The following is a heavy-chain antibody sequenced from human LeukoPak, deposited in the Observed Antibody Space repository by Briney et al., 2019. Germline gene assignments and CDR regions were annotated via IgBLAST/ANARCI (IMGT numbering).Heavy chain of an antibody. D-gene: IGHD6-19*01. J-gene: IGHJ4*02. CDR1: GFTFTSSA. CDR2: IVVGSGNT. Sequence: GTSGKVSCTASGFTFTSSAVQWVRQARGQRLEWIGWIVVGSGNTNYAQKFQERVTITRDMSTSTAYMELSRLRFEDTAVYYCAARSSYSSGWNFDQWGQGTLVTVSS. V-gene: IGHV1-58*01. CDR3: AARSSYSSGWNFDQ.